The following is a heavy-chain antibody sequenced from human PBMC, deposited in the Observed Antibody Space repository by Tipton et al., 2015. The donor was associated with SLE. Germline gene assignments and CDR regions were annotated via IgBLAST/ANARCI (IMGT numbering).Heavy chain of an antibody. CDR3: ARKNWYYYDSRGRYFDL. Sequence: TLSLTCTVSGGSISSSSYYWGWIRQPPGKGLEWIGSIYYSGSTYYNPSLKSRVTISVDTSKNQFSLKLSSVTAADTAVYYCARKNWYYYDSRGRYFDLWGRGTLVTVSS. D-gene: IGHD3-22*01. V-gene: IGHV4-39*07. CDR2: IYYSGST. J-gene: IGHJ2*01. CDR1: GGSISSSSYY.